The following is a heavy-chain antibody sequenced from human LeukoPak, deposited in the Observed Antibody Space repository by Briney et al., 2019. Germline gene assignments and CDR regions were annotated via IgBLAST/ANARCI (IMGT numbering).Heavy chain of an antibody. J-gene: IGHJ6*03. Sequence: QTGGSLRLSCAASGFTFSSYWMSWVRQAPGKGMEWVANIKQDGSEKYYVDSVKGRFTISRDNAKNPLYLQMNSLRAEDTAVYYCARDGKDGYNYGYHYYYMDVWGKGTTVTVSS. CDR3: ARDGKDGYNYGYHYYYMDV. D-gene: IGHD5-24*01. CDR1: GFTFSSYW. CDR2: IKQDGSEK. V-gene: IGHV3-7*01.